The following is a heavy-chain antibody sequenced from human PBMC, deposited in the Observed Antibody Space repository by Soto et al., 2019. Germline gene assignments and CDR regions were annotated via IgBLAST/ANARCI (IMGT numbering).Heavy chain of an antibody. V-gene: IGHV1-3*01. D-gene: IGHD1-26*01. J-gene: IGHJ4*02. CDR3: ARDNSGSYFGY. Sequence: QVQLVQSGAEVKKPGASVKVSCKASGYTFISYAMHWVRQAPGQRLEWMGWINSGNGNTKYSQKFQGRVTITRDTSASTDYMELSSLRSEDTAVYYCARDNSGSYFGYWGQGTLVTVSS. CDR1: GYTFISYA. CDR2: INSGNGNT.